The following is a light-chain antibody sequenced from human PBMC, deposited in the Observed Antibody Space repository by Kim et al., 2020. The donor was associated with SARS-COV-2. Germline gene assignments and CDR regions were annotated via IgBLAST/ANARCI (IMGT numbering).Light chain of an antibody. V-gene: IGKV3-11*01. CDR1: QSVSSY. J-gene: IGKJ2*01. CDR2: DAS. CDR3: QQRSNWPYT. Sequence: EIVLTQSPATLSLSPGERATLSCRASQSVSSYLAWYQQKPGQAPRLLIYDASNRATGIPARFSGSGSGTDFTLTISSQEPEDFAVYYCQQRSNWPYTFGQGTKLEI.